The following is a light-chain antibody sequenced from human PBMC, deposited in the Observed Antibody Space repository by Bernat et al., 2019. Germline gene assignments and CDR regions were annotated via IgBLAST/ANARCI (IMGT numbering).Light chain of an antibody. J-gene: IGLJ7*01. CDR3: AAWDDSLSGAV. CDR1: SSNIGSYY. CDR2: KNN. V-gene: IGLV1-47*01. Sequence: QSVLTQPPSASGTPGQRVTISCSGSSSNIGSYYVYWYQQFPGTAPKLLIYKNNQRPSGVPDRFSGSKSGTSASLAISGLRSEDEADYYCAAWDDSLSGAVFGGGTQLHVL.